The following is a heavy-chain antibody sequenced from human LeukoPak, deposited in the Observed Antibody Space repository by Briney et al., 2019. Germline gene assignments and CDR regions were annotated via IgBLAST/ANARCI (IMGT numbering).Heavy chain of an antibody. J-gene: IGHJ4*02. D-gene: IGHD5-24*01. Sequence: GGSLRLSCAASGFTFSNYAMSWVRQAPGKGLEWVSAITGSAATTFYADSVKGRFTISRGNSKNTLYLQVNSLRAADTAIYYCAKVQEMDTILPPFHYWGQGTLVTVSS. CDR3: AKVQEMDTILPPFHY. CDR1: GFTFSNYA. CDR2: ITGSAATT. V-gene: IGHV3-23*01.